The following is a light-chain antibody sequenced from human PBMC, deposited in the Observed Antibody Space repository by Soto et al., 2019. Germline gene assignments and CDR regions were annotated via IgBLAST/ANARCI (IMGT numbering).Light chain of an antibody. CDR2: DAS. CDR1: QSVISK. V-gene: IGKV3-15*01. Sequence: EIVITKSPGTLSVSPGERATLSCRASQSVISKLAVCQQKPGQAPRLLISDASTRATGIPARFSGSGSGTEFTLTVSSLQSEDFAVYYCQQYIKWPITFGQGTRLEIK. CDR3: QQYIKWPIT. J-gene: IGKJ5*01.